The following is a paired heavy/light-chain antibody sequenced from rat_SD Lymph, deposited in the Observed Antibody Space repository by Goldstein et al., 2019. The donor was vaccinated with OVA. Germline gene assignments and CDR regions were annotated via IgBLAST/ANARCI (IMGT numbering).Heavy chain of an antibody. J-gene: IGHJ2*01. CDR3: AHMFNSGYFDY. Sequence: QVTLKESGPGILQPSHTLSLTCSFSGFSLSSNGEGVSWIRQPSGKGLEWLATIWWNNNTYNNPSLKSRLTVSKDTSNNEAFLKVTSVDTADTATYHCAHMFNSGYFDYWGQGVMVTVSS. V-gene: IGHV8-23*01. D-gene: IGHD4-3*01. CDR2: IWWNNNT. CDR1: GFSLSSNGEG.
Light chain of an antibody. Sequence: DIQITQSPSLLSASVGDRVTLSCKASRNIYNNLAWYQQKLGEAPKLLIYNTNSLQTGIPSRFSGSGSGTDYTLAISSLQPEDVATYFCQKYYSGYTFGAGTKLELK. J-gene: IGKJ2-1*01. CDR2: NTN. V-gene: IGKV22S9*01. CDR3: QKYYSGYT. CDR1: RNIYNN.